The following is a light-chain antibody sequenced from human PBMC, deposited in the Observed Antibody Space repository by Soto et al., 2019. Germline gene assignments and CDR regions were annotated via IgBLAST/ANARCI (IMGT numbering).Light chain of an antibody. Sequence: QSVLTQSSSASASLGSSVKLTCTLSSGHSSYIIAWHQQQPGKAPRYLMKLEGSGSYNKGSGVPDRFSGSSSGADRYLTISNLQSEDEADYYCETWYSNTWVFGGGTKVTVL. J-gene: IGLJ3*02. CDR1: SGHSSYI. V-gene: IGLV4-60*03. CDR3: ETWYSNTWV. CDR2: LEGSGSY.